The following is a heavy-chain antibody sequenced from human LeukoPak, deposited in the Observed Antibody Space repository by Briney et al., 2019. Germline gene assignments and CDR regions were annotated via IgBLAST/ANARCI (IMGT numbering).Heavy chain of an antibody. CDR2: IIPIFGTA. J-gene: IGHJ4*02. D-gene: IGHD6-13*01. CDR3: ARGGIAAPQRGDY. CDR1: GGTFSSYA. Sequence: SVKVSCKASGGTFSSYAISWVRQAPGQGLEWMGGIIPIFGTANYAQKFQGRVTITADESSSTAYMELSSLRSEDTAVYYCARGGIAAPQRGDYWGQGTLVTVSS. V-gene: IGHV1-69*13.